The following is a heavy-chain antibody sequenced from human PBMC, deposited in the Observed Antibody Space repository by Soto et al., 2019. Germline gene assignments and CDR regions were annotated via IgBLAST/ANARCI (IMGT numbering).Heavy chain of an antibody. Sequence: EVQLLESGGGLVQPGGSLRLSCAASGFTFSNYAMNWVRQAPGKGLEWVSIIRGSNNRTYYADSVKGRFTISRDNSQNTLYLQMNSLRADDTAIYYCASSTMIVVITAWGQGTLVTVSS. J-gene: IGHJ5*02. D-gene: IGHD3-22*01. V-gene: IGHV3-23*01. CDR3: ASSTMIVVITA. CDR2: IRGSNNRT. CDR1: GFTFSNYA.